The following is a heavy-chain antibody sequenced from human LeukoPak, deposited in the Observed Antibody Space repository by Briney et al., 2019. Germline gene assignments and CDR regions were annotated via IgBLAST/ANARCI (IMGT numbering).Heavy chain of an antibody. CDR1: GGSISSYY. D-gene: IGHD4-17*01. CDR2: IYYSGST. CDR3: ARVRLMTTVTRFDY. J-gene: IGHJ4*02. V-gene: IGHV4-59*01. Sequence: SETLSLTCTVSGGSISSYYWSWIRQPPGKGLEWIGYIYYSGSTNYNPSLKSRVTISVDTSKNQFSLKLSSVTAADTAVYYCARVRLMTTVTRFDYWGQGTLVTVSS.